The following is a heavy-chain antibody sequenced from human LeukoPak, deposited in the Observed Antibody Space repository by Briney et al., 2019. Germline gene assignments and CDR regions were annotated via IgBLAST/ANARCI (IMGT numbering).Heavy chain of an antibody. CDR1: GGSISSGDYY. Sequence: SETLSLTCTVSGGSISSGDYYWSWIRQPPGKGLEWIGYIYYSGSTYYNPSLKSRVTISVDTSKNQFSLKLSSVTAADTAVYYCTTATSGSYDYWGQGTLVTVSS. D-gene: IGHD3-10*01. V-gene: IGHV4-30-4*01. CDR2: IYYSGST. CDR3: TTATSGSYDY. J-gene: IGHJ4*02.